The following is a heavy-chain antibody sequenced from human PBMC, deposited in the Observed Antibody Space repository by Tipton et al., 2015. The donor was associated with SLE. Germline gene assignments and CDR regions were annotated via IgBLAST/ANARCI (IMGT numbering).Heavy chain of an antibody. Sequence: GLVKPSETLSLHCSVSEYSIDSGYYWGWIRQSPGKGLEWIGSIFHSGGTYYNPSLKSRVTMSVDTSKNQFSLNLTSVTAADTAVYYCARRRFQSASDYWGQGTLVSVSS. CDR1: EYSIDSGYY. D-gene: IGHD2-21*01. CDR2: IFHSGGT. J-gene: IGHJ4*02. V-gene: IGHV4-38-2*02. CDR3: ARRRFQSASDY.